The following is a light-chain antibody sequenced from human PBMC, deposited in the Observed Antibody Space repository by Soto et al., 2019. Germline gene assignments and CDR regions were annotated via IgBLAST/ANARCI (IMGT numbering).Light chain of an antibody. V-gene: IGLV8-61*01. CDR2: STN. Sequence: QTVVTQEPSFSVSPGGTVTLTCGLSSGSVSTSSYPSWYQQTPGQAPRTLIYSTNTRSSGVPDRFSGSILGNKAALTITGAQADDESDYYCVLYMGSGIWVFGGGTKLIVL. CDR3: VLYMGSGIWV. J-gene: IGLJ3*02. CDR1: SGSVSTSSY.